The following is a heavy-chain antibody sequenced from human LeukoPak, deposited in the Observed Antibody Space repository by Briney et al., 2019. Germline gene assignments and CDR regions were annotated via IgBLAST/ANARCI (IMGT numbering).Heavy chain of an antibody. CDR2: INPNGGST. CDR1: GYTFTSYY. CDR3: ARWELESSGFDY. V-gene: IGHV1-46*01. J-gene: IGHJ4*02. Sequence: ASVKVSCKASGYTFTSYYMHWVRQAPGQGLEWMGIINPNGGSTNYAQSFQGRVTMTRDTSTSTVYMELSSLGSEDTAVYYCARWELESSGFDYWGRGTLATVSS. D-gene: IGHD1-26*01.